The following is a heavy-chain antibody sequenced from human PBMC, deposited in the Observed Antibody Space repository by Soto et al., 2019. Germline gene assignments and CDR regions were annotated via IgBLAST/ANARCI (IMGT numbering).Heavy chain of an antibody. D-gene: IGHD6-6*01. CDR2: ISSNGGST. J-gene: IGHJ4*02. CDR3: VKDEIHTIAARLFFGGVSDY. V-gene: IGHV3-64D*08. CDR1: GFTFSSYA. Sequence: GGSLRLSCSASGFTFSSYAMHWVRQAPGKGLEYVSAISSNGGSTYYADSVKGRFTISRDNSKNTLYLQMSSLRAEDTAVYYCVKDEIHTIAARLFFGGVSDYWGQGTLVTVSS.